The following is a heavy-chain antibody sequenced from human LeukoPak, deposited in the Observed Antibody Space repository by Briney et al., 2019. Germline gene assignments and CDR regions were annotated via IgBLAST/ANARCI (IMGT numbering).Heavy chain of an antibody. CDR3: ARGTLRFLEWLCLDP. J-gene: IGHJ5*02. V-gene: IGHV1-18*01. D-gene: IGHD3-3*01. CDR2: ISAYNGNT. Sequence: ASVKFSCKASGYTFTSYGISWVREAPGQGLEWMGWISAYNGNTNYAQKLQGRVTMTTDTSTSTAYMELRSLRSDDTAVYYCARGTLRFLEWLCLDPWGQGTLVTVSS. CDR1: GYTFTSYG.